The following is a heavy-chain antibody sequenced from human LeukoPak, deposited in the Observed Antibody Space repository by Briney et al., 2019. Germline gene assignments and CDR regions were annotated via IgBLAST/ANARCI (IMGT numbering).Heavy chain of an antibody. J-gene: IGHJ5*02. V-gene: IGHV1-18*01. CDR1: GYTFINYG. CDR2: ISASNGNT. Sequence: GASVKVSCKASGYTFINYGISWVRQAPGQGLEWMGWISASNGNTNFAEKLQGRVTLTTDTSTGTAYMGLKSLRSDDTAVYYCARALYGNWFDPWGQGTLVTVSS. CDR3: ARALYGNWFDP. D-gene: IGHD2/OR15-2a*01.